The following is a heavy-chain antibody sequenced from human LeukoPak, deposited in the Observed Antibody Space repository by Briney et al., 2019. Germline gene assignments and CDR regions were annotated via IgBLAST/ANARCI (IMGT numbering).Heavy chain of an antibody. Sequence: GSLRLSCAASGFTFTSHAMSWVRQAPEKGLEWVSSTSDSGDSTYYADSVKGRFTISRDNSKKTLYLQMNSLRAEDTAVYYCAKLIQIVGASDDDYWGQGTLVTVSS. J-gene: IGHJ4*02. V-gene: IGHV3-23*01. CDR3: AKLIQIVGASDDDY. CDR2: TSDSGDST. CDR1: GFTFTSHA. D-gene: IGHD1-26*01.